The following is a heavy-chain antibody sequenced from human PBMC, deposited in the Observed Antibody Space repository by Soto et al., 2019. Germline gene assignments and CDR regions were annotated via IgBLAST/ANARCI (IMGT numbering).Heavy chain of an antibody. J-gene: IGHJ3*02. CDR1: GFSFRNYD. Sequence: EVQLLESGGKLVQPGGSLRLSCAASGFSFRNYDMNWVRQAPGKGLEWVSGISGSTNTTYYADSVKGRFTISRDNSKMTLYLQMNSLRAEDTAVYYCAKFRKALTVRKSDALDIWGQGTVVTVSS. D-gene: IGHD2-21*02. CDR3: AKFRKALTVRKSDALDI. V-gene: IGHV3-23*01. CDR2: ISGSTNTT.